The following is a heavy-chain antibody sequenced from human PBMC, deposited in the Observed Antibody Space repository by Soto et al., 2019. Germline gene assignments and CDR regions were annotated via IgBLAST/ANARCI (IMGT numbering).Heavy chain of an antibody. CDR2: IYWDDDK. CDR3: AHTVMVRGVTLTNYFDY. D-gene: IGHD3-10*01. J-gene: IGHJ4*02. V-gene: IGHV2-5*02. Sequence: SGPTLVNPTQTLTLTCTFSGFSLSTSGVGVGWIRQPPGKALEWLALIYWDDDKRYSPSLKSRLTITKDTSKNQVVLTMTNMDPVDTATYYCAHTVMVRGVTLTNYFDYWGQGTLVTVSS. CDR1: GFSLSTSGVG.